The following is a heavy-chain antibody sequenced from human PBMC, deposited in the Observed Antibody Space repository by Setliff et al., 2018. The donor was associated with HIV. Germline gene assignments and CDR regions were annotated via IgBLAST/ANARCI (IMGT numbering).Heavy chain of an antibody. J-gene: IGHJ6*03. V-gene: IGHV4-31*03. Sequence: SSETLSLTCTVSGGSISGGGYYWSWIRQHPEKGLEWIGYIYYSGSAYYNPSLKSRVTISLDTSKNQFSLKPTSMTAADTAAYYCAREWRGRYYYYMDVWGKGTTVTVSS. CDR3: AREWRGRYYYYMDV. CDR1: GGSISGGGYY. D-gene: IGHD3-10*01. CDR2: IYYSGSA.